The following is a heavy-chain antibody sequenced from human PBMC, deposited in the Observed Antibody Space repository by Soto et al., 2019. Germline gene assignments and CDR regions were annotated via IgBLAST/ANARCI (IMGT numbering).Heavy chain of an antibody. D-gene: IGHD1-26*01. CDR1: GFSLSNARMG. V-gene: IGHV2-26*01. CDR2: IFSNDEK. Sequence: QVTLKESGPVLVKPTETLTLTCTVSGFSLSNARMGVSWIRQPPGKALEWLAHIFSNDEKSYSTSLKSRLTISKDTSKRQVVLTMTNMDPGDTATYYCARHGRGVGARPLDYWGQGTLVTVSS. CDR3: ARHGRGVGARPLDY. J-gene: IGHJ4*02.